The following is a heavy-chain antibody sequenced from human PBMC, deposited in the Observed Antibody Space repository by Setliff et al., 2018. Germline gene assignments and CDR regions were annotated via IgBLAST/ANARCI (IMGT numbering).Heavy chain of an antibody. D-gene: IGHD3-22*01. V-gene: IGHV4-39*07. CDR2: ISYSGGT. CDR3: ARDFELLDNYDVRGVFFDY. Sequence: SETLSLTCTVSGGSIGSTTYYWGWIRQPPGKGLEWIGSISYSGGTYYNPSLESRVTISVDTSKNQFSLRLRSVTAADTAVYFCARDFELLDNYDVRGVFFDYWGPGTLVTVSS. J-gene: IGHJ4*01. CDR1: GGSIGSTTYY.